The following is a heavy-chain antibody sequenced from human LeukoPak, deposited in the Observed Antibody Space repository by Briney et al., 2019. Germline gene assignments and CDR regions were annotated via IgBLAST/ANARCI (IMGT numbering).Heavy chain of an antibody. CDR3: ASGRWLGELDY. CDR1: GGSISSSSYY. CDR2: IYYSGST. Sequence: SETLSLTCTVSGGSISSSSYYWGWIRQPPGKGLDWIGSIYYSGSTNYNPSLKSRVTISVDTSKNQFSLKLSSVTAADTAVYYCASGRWLGELDYWGQGTLVTVSS. J-gene: IGHJ4*02. D-gene: IGHD3-10*01. V-gene: IGHV4-39*07.